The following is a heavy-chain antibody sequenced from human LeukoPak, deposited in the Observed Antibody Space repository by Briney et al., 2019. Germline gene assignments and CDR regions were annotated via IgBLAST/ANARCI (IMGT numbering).Heavy chain of an antibody. CDR1: GFSLSSHS. D-gene: IGHD1-26*01. CDR2: ISESSRDI. V-gene: IGHV3-21*01. CDR3: ARETQWEAFDY. Sequence: GGSLRLSCAASGFSLSSHSMNWVRQAPGKGLEWVSSISESSRDIYYADSVRGRFTISRDNARNSLDLQMNSLRAEDTAAYYCARETQWEAFDYWGQGTLVTVSS. J-gene: IGHJ4*02.